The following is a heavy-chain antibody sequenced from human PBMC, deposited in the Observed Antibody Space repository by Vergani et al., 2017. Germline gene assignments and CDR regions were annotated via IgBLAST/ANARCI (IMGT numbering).Heavy chain of an antibody. Sequence: QVQLVESGGGVVQPGESLRLSCAASGFPFSTYGMHWVRQAPGKGLEWVAFIQKDGIDKFYADSVRGRFTISRDISKSTMYLQMNSLRDEDTGVYYCAGDLRLLYNRFDPWGQGTLVTVSS. CDR1: GFPFSTYG. J-gene: IGHJ5*02. V-gene: IGHV3-30*02. D-gene: IGHD1-14*01. CDR3: AGDLRLLYNRFDP. CDR2: IQKDGIDK.